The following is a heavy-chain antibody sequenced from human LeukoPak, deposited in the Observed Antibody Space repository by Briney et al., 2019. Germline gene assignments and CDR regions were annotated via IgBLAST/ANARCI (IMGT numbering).Heavy chain of an antibody. CDR2: ISNGKT. CDR1: GFPFSSYG. CDR3: GREAAYCAPVCVKTNWFDP. V-gene: IGHV3-23*01. D-gene: IGHD2-21*01. Sequence: GGSLRLSCAASGFPFSSYGMSWVRQPPGKGLEWVAAISNGKTYYAESVTGHFAISRDDSTQTVYLNMNSLREEDTALYNCGREAAYCAPVCVKTNWFDPWGQGTLVTVSS. J-gene: IGHJ5*02.